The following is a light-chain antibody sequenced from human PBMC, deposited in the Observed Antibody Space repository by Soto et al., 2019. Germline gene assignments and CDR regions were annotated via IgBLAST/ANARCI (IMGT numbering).Light chain of an antibody. CDR1: QSVSSY. J-gene: IGKJ2*01. Sequence: EIVLTQSPATLSLSPGERATLSCRASQSVSSYLAWYQQQPGQAPRLLIYDASNRATGIPARFSGSGSGTDFTRTISSLEPEDFAVYYCQQRSNWPPYTFGQGTKLEIK. CDR3: QQRSNWPPYT. V-gene: IGKV3-11*01. CDR2: DAS.